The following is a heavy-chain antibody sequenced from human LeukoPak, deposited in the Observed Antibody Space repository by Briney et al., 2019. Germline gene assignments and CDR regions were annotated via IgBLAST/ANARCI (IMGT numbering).Heavy chain of an antibody. CDR2: IYYSGST. D-gene: IGHD3-3*01. Sequence: SETLSLTCTVSGGSISSYYWGWIRQPPGKGLEWIGSIYYSGSTYYNPSLKSRVTISVDTSKNQFSLKLSSVTAADTAVYYCARHVSPSYDFWSGYSYYYYYYMDVWGKGTTVTVSS. V-gene: IGHV4-39*01. J-gene: IGHJ6*03. CDR1: GGSISSYY. CDR3: ARHVSPSYDFWSGYSYYYYYYMDV.